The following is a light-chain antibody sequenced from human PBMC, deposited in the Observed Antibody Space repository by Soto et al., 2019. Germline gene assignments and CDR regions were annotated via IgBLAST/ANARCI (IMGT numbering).Light chain of an antibody. J-gene: IGLJ1*01. CDR2: AVT. CDR3: SSYTTASSYV. V-gene: IGLV2-14*01. Sequence: QSVLTQPASVSGSPGQSITMSCTGTSSDVGGYDYVSWYQQHPGEVPKLIIYAVTNRASGVSNRFSGSKSGNTASLTISGLQAEDEADYYCSSYTTASSYVFGTGTKSPS. CDR1: SSDVGGYDY.